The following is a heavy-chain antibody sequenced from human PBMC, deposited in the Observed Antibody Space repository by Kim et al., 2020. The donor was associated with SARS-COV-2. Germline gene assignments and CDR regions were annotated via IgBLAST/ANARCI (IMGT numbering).Heavy chain of an antibody. V-gene: IGHV3-43*01. CDR3: AKDIPSSFIAAAGTVPGEQKYYYYYGMDV. CDR1: GFTFDDYT. J-gene: IGHJ6*02. D-gene: IGHD6-13*01. CDR2: ISWDGGST. Sequence: GGSLRLSCAASGFTFDDYTMHWVRQAPGKGLEWVSLISWDGGSTYYADSVKGRFTISRDNSKNSLYLQMNSLRTEDTALYYCAKDIPSSFIAAAGTVPGEQKYYYYYGMDVWGQGTTVTVSS.